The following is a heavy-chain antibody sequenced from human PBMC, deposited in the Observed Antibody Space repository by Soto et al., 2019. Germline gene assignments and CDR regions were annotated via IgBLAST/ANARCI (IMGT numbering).Heavy chain of an antibody. CDR2: IYYSGST. J-gene: IGHJ6*02. CDR1: GGSISSSSYY. D-gene: IGHD3-9*01. CDR3: ARHRRGHYDILTGYYPYYYYGMDV. Sequence: KPXATLSLTCTVSGGSISSSSYYWGWIREPPGKGLEWIGSIYYSGSTYYNPSLKSRVTISVDTSKNQFSLKLSSVTAADTAVYYCARHRRGHYDILTGYYPYYYYGMDVWGQGTTVTVSS. V-gene: IGHV4-39*01.